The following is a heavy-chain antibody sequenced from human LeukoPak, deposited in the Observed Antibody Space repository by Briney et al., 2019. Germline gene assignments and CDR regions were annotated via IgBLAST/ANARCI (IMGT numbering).Heavy chain of an antibody. Sequence: GGSLRLSCAASGFTFSSYAMHWVRQAPGKGLEWVAVISYDGSNKYYADSVKGRFTISRDNSKNTLYLQMNSLRAEDTAIYYCARAFSSSLYGFFDYWGQGTLVTVSS. CDR3: ARAFSSSLYGFFDY. CDR1: GFTFSSYA. J-gene: IGHJ4*02. D-gene: IGHD6-6*01. V-gene: IGHV3-30-3*01. CDR2: ISYDGSNK.